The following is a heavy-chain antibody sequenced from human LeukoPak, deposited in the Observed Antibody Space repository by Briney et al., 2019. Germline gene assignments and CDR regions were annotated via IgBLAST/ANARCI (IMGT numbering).Heavy chain of an antibody. V-gene: IGHV3-23*01. CDR1: GFHFSQYG. CDR3: AKGVGPLSYYGVDV. J-gene: IGHJ6*02. Sequence: GSLRLSCAASGFHFSQYGLSWVRPAPGKGLELVLAVSGNGVSTYYADSVKGRFTISRDNSKNTLYLQMNSLRAEDTAVYYCAKGVGPLSYYGVDVWGQGTTVTVSS. CDR2: VSGNGVST. D-gene: IGHD3-9*01.